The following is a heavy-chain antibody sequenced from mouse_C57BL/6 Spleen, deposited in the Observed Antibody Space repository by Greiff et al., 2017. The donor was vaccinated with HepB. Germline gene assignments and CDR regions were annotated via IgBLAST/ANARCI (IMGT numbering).Heavy chain of an antibody. CDR2: IDPETGGT. V-gene: IGHV1-15*01. Sequence: VQRVESGAELVRPGASVTLSCKASGYTFTDYEMHWVKQTPVHGLEWIGAIDPETGGTAYNQKFKGKAILTADKSSSTAYMELRSLTSEDSAVYYCTRSGSSYEMDYWGQGTSVTVSS. CDR1: GYTFTDYE. CDR3: TRSGSSYEMDY. D-gene: IGHD1-1*01. J-gene: IGHJ4*01.